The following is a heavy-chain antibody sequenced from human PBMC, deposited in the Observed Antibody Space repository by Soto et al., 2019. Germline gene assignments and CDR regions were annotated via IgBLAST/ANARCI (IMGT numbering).Heavy chain of an antibody. CDR3: ARDGYDSSGYNWFDP. CDR1: GGSISSYY. J-gene: IGHJ5*02. V-gene: IGHV4-59*01. CDR2: IYSSGST. D-gene: IGHD3-22*01. Sequence: PSETLSLTCTVSGGSISSYYWSWIRQPPGKGLEWIGHIYSSGSTNYNPSLKSRVTISVDTSKNQFSLNLRSLTAADTAVYYCARDGYDSSGYNWFDPWGQGTLVTVSS.